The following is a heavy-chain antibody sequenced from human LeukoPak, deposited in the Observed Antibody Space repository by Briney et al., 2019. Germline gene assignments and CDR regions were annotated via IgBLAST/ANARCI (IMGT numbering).Heavy chain of an antibody. V-gene: IGHV1-69*13. J-gene: IGHJ6*03. CDR2: IIPIFGTA. Sequence: GASVKVSCKASGGTFSSYAISWVRQAPGQGLEWMGGIIPIFGTANYAQKFQGRVTITADESTSTAYMELSSLRSEDTAVYYCARAVPDYSNYFNHDSPPHYYMDVWGKGTTVTVSS. CDR1: GGTFSSYA. D-gene: IGHD4-11*01. CDR3: ARAVPDYSNYFNHDSPPHYYMDV.